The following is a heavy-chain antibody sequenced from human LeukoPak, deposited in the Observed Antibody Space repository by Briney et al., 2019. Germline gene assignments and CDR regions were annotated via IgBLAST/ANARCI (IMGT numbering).Heavy chain of an antibody. CDR1: GYSFTSYW. V-gene: IGHV5-51*01. J-gene: IGHJ5*02. CDR2: IYPGDSDT. Sequence: GESLKISCKGSGYSFTSYWIGWVRQMPGKGLEWMGIIYPGDSDTRYSPSFQGQVTISADKSISTAYLQWSSLKASGTAMYYCARPGGNYDSSGYYWDWFDPWGQGTLVTVSS. CDR3: ARPGGNYDSSGYYWDWFDP. D-gene: IGHD3-22*01.